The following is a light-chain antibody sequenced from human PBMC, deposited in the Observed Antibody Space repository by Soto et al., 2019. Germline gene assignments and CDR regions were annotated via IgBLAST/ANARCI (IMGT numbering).Light chain of an antibody. CDR2: GNS. J-gene: IGLJ3*02. Sequence: QSVLTQPPSASGTPGQRVTISCSGDSSSIERNTVSWYQQLPGMAPKLLIYGNSNRPSGVPDRFSGSKSGTSASLAITGLQAEDEADYYCQSYDSSLSGSVFGGGTKLTVL. CDR3: QSYDSSLSGSV. V-gene: IGLV1-40*01. CDR1: SSSIERNT.